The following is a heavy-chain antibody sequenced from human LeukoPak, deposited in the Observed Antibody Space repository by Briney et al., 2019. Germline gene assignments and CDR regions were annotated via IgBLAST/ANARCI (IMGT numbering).Heavy chain of an antibody. V-gene: IGHV4-34*01. CDR2: INNSGST. D-gene: IGHD3-3*02. CDR3: ARGISGY. CDR1: GWSFSGYY. J-gene: IGHJ4*02. Sequence: TSETLSLTCAVSGWSFSGYYWSWIRQPPGKGLEWIGEINNSGSTNYNPSLKSRVTISVDTSKNQFSLKLSSVTAADTAVYYCARGISGYWGQGTLVTVSS.